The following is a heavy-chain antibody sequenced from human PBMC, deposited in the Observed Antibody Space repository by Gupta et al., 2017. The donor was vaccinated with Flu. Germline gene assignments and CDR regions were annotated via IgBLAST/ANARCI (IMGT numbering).Heavy chain of an antibody. CDR2: ISGSGGST. CDR1: GFTFSRHA. J-gene: IGHJ3*02. V-gene: IGHV3-23*01. Sequence: EVQLLEFGGSLVQPGGSLRLSCAASGFTFSRHAMSWVRQAPGKGLEWVSTISGSGGSTYYADSVKGRFTFSRDNSKNTLYVQMNSLRAEDTAVYYCAKGEATNSAFDIWGQGTRVTVSS. CDR3: AKGEATNSAFDI. D-gene: IGHD5-24*01.